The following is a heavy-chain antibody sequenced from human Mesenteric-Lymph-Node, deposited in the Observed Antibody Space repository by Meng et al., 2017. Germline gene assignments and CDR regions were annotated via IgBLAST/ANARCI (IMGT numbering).Heavy chain of an antibody. V-gene: IGHV3-9*01. CDR2: ISWNSGSI. CDR1: GFTFDDYA. D-gene: IGHD2-2*01. Sequence: SLKISCAASGFTFDDYAMHWVRQAPGKGLEWVSGISWNSGSIGYADSVKGRFTISRDNAKNSLYLQMNSLRAEDTAVYYCAKDHCSSTSCYFDNWGQGTLVTVSS. J-gene: IGHJ4*02. CDR3: AKDHCSSTSCYFDN.